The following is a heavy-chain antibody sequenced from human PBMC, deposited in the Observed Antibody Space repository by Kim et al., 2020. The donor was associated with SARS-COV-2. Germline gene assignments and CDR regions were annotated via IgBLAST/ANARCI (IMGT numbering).Heavy chain of an antibody. Sequence: SETLSLTCTVSGGSINSGDYYWSWIRQHPGKGLEWIGYIYYSGSTYYNPSLKSRVTISVDTSKNQFSLKLSSVTAADTAVYYCARAEVMVYVPYAFEIWGQGTPVSVSS. V-gene: IGHV4-31*03. CDR3: ARAEVMVYVPYAFEI. J-gene: IGHJ3*02. D-gene: IGHD2-8*01. CDR1: GGSINSGDYY. CDR2: IYYSGST.